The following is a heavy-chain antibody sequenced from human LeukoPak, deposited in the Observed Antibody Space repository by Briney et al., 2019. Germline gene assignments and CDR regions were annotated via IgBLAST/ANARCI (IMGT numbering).Heavy chain of an antibody. D-gene: IGHD4-17*01. CDR1: GFTFSSYA. CDR3: ARGDDYGDHLFDY. V-gene: IGHV3-23*01. Sequence: QPGGSLRLSCAASGFTFSSYAMSWVRQAPGKGLEWVSAISGRDSGTYYADSVKGRFTISRDNSYNTVSLQMNSLRDEDTGVYYCARGDDYGDHLFDYWGQGTLVTVSS. CDR2: ISGRDSGT. J-gene: IGHJ4*02.